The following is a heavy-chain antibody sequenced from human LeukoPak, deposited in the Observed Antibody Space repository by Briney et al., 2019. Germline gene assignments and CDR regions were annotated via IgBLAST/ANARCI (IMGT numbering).Heavy chain of an antibody. CDR2: IYYSGST. CDR3: ARAKLAHPSNWFDP. J-gene: IGHJ5*02. V-gene: IGHV4-39*07. D-gene: IGHD6-13*01. Sequence: SETLSLTCTVSGGSISSSSYYWGWIRQPPGKGLEWIGSIYYSGSTYYNPSLKSRVTISVDTSKNQFSLKLSSVTAADTAVYYCARAKLAHPSNWFDPWGQGTLVTVSS. CDR1: GGSISSSSYY.